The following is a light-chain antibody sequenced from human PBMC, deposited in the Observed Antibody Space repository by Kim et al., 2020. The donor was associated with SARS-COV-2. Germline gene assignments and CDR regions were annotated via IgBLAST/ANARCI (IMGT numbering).Light chain of an antibody. J-gene: IGLJ2*01. Sequence: QSVLTQPPSVSAAPGQKVIISCSGSNSNIGNNYVSWYQQIPGTAPKLLIYDNNMRPSGIPDRFSGSKSGTSATLGITGLQTGDEADYYCGTWDSSLSGGHVFGGGTQLTVL. CDR3: GTWDSSLSGGHV. CDR1: NSNIGNNY. CDR2: DNN. V-gene: IGLV1-51*01.